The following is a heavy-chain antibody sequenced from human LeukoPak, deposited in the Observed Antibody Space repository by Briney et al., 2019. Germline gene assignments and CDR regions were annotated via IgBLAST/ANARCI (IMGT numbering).Heavy chain of an antibody. CDR3: AKGGGRPMGDAFDI. CDR2: ISATGGDT. J-gene: IGHJ3*02. CDR1: GFTFSSYA. D-gene: IGHD1-26*01. V-gene: IGHV3-23*01. Sequence: GGSLRLSCAASGFTFSSYAMTWVRQVPGKGLEWVSTISATGGDTYFADSVKGRFPISRDNSKNMLYLQMNSLRAEDTAVYYCAKGGGRPMGDAFDIWGQGTMVTVSS.